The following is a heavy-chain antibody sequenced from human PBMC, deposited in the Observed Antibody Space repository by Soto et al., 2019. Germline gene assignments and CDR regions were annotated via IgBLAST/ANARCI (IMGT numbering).Heavy chain of an antibody. Sequence: EVQLVESGGGLVQPGGSLRLSCAASGFTVSSNTMNWVRQAPGKGLEWVSVIYSGGSTYYADSVKGRFTISRDNSKNTLYLQMNSLSAEDTAVYYCAREFRRNWFDPWGQGTLVTVSS. CDR1: GFTVSSNT. CDR3: AREFRRNWFDP. V-gene: IGHV3-66*01. CDR2: IYSGGST. J-gene: IGHJ5*02.